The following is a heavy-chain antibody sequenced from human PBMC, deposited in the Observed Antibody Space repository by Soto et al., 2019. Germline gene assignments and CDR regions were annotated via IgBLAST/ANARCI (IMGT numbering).Heavy chain of an antibody. CDR2: ISSSGSTI. CDR1: GFTFSSYE. V-gene: IGHV3-48*03. Sequence: GGSLRLSCAASGFTFSSYEMNWVRQAPGKGLEWVSYISSSGSTIYYADSVKGRFTISRDNAKNSLYLQMNSLRAEDTAVYYCARPQNTYYDSSGYDAFDIWGQGTMVT. CDR3: ARPQNTYYDSSGYDAFDI. D-gene: IGHD3-22*01. J-gene: IGHJ3*02.